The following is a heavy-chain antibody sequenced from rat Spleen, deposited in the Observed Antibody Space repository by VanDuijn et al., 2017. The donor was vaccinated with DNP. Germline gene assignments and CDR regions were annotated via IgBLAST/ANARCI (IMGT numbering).Heavy chain of an antibody. V-gene: IGHV5S10*01. CDR3: TTLYLYYFDY. Sequence: EVQLVESGGGLVQPGNSLKLSCADSGFTFSNYDMAWVRQAPKKGLEWVATISYDGSSTYYRDSVKGRFTISRDNAKSTLYLQMDSLRSEDTATYYCTTLYLYYFDYWGQGVMVTVSS. J-gene: IGHJ2*01. CDR2: ISYDGSST. D-gene: IGHD1-2*01. CDR1: GFTFSNYD.